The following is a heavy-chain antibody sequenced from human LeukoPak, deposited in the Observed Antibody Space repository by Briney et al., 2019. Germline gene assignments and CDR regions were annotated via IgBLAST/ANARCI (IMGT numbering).Heavy chain of an antibody. D-gene: IGHD3-9*01. J-gene: IGHJ4*02. Sequence: GGSLRLSCAASGFTFSSYWMSWVRQTPGKGLEWVANIKQDGSEKYYVDSVKGRFTISRDNAKNSLYLQMNSLRAEDAAVYYCAKASTYYDILTGYFDYWGQGTLVTVSS. CDR3: AKASTYYDILTGYFDY. V-gene: IGHV3-7*01. CDR1: GFTFSSYW. CDR2: IKQDGSEK.